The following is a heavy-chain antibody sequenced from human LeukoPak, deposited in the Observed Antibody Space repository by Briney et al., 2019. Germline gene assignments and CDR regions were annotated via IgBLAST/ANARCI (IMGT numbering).Heavy chain of an antibody. J-gene: IGHJ4*02. V-gene: IGHV4-39*01. CDR3: TSRYSSTLPVD. D-gene: IGHD6-13*01. CDR1: GVSISSSSDD. CDR2: IYYSGST. Sequence: SETLSLTCTVSGVSISSSSDDWGWIRQPPGKGLEWIGSIYYSGSTYYNPSLKSRVTISVVTSKNQCSLKLSSVTAADTAVYYCTSRYSSTLPVDWGQGTLVTVSS.